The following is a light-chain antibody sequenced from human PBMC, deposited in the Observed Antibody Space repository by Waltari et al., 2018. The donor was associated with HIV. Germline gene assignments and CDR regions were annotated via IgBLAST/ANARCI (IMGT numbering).Light chain of an antibody. V-gene: IGKV1-39*01. J-gene: IGKJ4*01. CDR3: QQSYSTLLT. Sequence: DSQMRQSQESLSASVGDRVTITCRASESISSYLNWYQQKPGKAPKLLIYAASSLQSGVPSRFSGRGSGTDFTLTISSLQPEDFATYYCQQSYSTLLTFGGGTKVEIK. CDR1: ESISSY. CDR2: AAS.